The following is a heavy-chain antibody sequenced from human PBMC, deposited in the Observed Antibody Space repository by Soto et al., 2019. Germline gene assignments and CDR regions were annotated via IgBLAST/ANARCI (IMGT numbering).Heavy chain of an antibody. J-gene: IGHJ3*02. CDR3: ARAELTIFGVVINRAFDI. D-gene: IGHD3-3*01. CDR1: GGTFSSYA. Sequence: ASVKVSCKASGGTFSSYAISWVRQAPGQGLEWMGGIIPIFGTANYAQKFQGRVTITADESTSTAYMELSSLRSEDTAVYYCARAELTIFGVVINRAFDIWGQGTMVTVSS. CDR2: IIPIFGTA. V-gene: IGHV1-69*13.